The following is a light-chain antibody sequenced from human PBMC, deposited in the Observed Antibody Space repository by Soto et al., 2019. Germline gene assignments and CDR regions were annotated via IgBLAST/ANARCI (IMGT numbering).Light chain of an antibody. Sequence: IVLTQSPGTLSLSPGERATLSCRASQSVYNNLAWYQQKPGQAPRLLIYGASTRATGIPARFSGSGSGTEFTLTISSLQSEDFAVYSCQQYNNWPPVTFGPRTKVDIK. V-gene: IGKV3-15*01. CDR3: QQYNNWPPVT. CDR2: GAS. J-gene: IGKJ3*01. CDR1: QSVYNN.